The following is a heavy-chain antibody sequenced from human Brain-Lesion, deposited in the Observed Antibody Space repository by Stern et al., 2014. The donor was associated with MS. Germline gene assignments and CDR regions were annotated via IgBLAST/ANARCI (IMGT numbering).Heavy chain of an antibody. V-gene: IGHV4-61*02. CDR2: IHPSGSA. CDR1: GGSISSGSDY. CDR3: ASGYRIFDY. Sequence: QLQLQESGPGLVKPSQPLSLTCTVSGGSISSGSDYWSWIRQPVGKGLEWIGRIHPSGSAFYTPSLKSRVTISTDPSMNQFSLELNSATAADTAIYYCASGYRIFDYWGQGILVTVSS. J-gene: IGHJ4*02. D-gene: IGHD5-18*01.